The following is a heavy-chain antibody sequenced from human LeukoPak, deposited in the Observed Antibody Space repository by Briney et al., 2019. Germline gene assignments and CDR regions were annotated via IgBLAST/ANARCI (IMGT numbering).Heavy chain of an antibody. D-gene: IGHD3-10*01. CDR1: GFTFSSYA. J-gene: IGHJ3*02. Sequence: PGGSLRLSCAASGFTFSSYAMSWVRQAPGKGLEWVSAISGSGSTYYADSVKGRFTISRDNSKNTLYLQMNSLRAEDTAVYYCARSIYASGSFYTFDIWGQGTKVTVSS. CDR3: ARSIYASGSFYTFDI. CDR2: ISGSGST. V-gene: IGHV3-23*01.